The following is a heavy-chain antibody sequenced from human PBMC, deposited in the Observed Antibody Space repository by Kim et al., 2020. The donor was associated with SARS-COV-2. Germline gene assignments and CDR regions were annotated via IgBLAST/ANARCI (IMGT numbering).Heavy chain of an antibody. CDR1: GFTFSSYS. D-gene: IGHD3-9*01. J-gene: IGHJ6*02. Sequence: GGSLRLSCAASGFTFSSYSMNWVRQAPGKGLEWVSSISSSSSYIYYADSVKGRFTISRDNAKNSLYLQMNSLRAEDTAVYYCARDSEDILTGYVYYYGMDVWGQGTTVTVSS. CDR3: ARDSEDILTGYVYYYGMDV. V-gene: IGHV3-21*01. CDR2: ISSSSSYI.